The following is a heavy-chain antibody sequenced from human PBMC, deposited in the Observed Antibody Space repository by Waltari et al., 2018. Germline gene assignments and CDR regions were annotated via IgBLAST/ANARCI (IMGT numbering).Heavy chain of an antibody. CDR3: AKDWGEVGAWIFDY. V-gene: IGHV3-30*18. J-gene: IGHJ4*02. D-gene: IGHD1-26*01. CDR1: GFTFSSYG. CDR2: ISYDGSNK. Sequence: QVQLVESGGGVVQPGRSLRLSCAASGFTFSSYGMPWVRQAPGKGLEWVAVISYDGSNKYYADSGKGRFTISRDNSKNTLYLQMNSLRAEDTAVYYCAKDWGEVGAWIFDYWGQGTLVTVSS.